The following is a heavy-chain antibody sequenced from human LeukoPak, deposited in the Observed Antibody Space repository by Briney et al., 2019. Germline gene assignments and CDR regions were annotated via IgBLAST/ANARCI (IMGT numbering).Heavy chain of an antibody. V-gene: IGHV4-59*08. Sequence: SETLSLTCTVSGGSISSYYWSWIRQPPGKGPEWIGYIYYSGSTNYNPSLNSRVTISVDTSKNHFSLKLSSVTAADTAVYYCARHGYDILAGLIWGQGTMVTVSS. D-gene: IGHD3-9*01. CDR1: GGSISSYY. J-gene: IGHJ3*02. CDR3: ARHGYDILAGLI. CDR2: IYYSGST.